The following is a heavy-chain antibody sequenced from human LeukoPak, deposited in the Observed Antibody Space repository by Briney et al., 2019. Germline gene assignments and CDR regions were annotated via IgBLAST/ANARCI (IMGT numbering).Heavy chain of an antibody. Sequence: ASVKVSCKASGYTFTGYYMHWVRQAPGQGLEWMGRINPNSGGTNYAQKFRGRVTMTRDTSISTAYMELSRLRSDDTAVYYCASPRLSGYYLDYWGQGTLVTVSS. V-gene: IGHV1-2*06. CDR2: INPNSGGT. D-gene: IGHD3-3*01. CDR3: ASPRLSGYYLDY. CDR1: GYTFTGYY. J-gene: IGHJ4*02.